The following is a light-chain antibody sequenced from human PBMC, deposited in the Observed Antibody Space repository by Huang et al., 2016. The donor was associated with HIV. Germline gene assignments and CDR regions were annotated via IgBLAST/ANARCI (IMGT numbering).Light chain of an antibody. J-gene: IGKJ5*01. V-gene: IGKV1-39*01. Sequence: IQMTQSPTSLSASVGDRNSITCRASQSISTYLNCYQQKPGKAPKLLISSASSLHSGVPSRFSGSGSGTDFTLTIKGLQLDDFATYYCQQSYSALSSFGPGTRL. CDR2: SAS. CDR3: QQSYSALSS. CDR1: QSISTY.